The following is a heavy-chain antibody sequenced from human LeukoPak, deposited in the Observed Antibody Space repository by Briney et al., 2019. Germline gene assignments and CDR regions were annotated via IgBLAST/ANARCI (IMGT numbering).Heavy chain of an antibody. Sequence: GGSLRLSCAASGFTFSSYGMHWVRQAPGKGLEWVAFIRYDGSNKYYADSVKGRFTISRDNSKNTLYLQMNSLRAEDTAVYYCAKDGFGWFGELSYAFDIWGQGTMVTVSS. CDR1: GFTFSSYG. V-gene: IGHV3-30*02. J-gene: IGHJ3*02. CDR3: AKDGFGWFGELSYAFDI. CDR2: IRYDGSNK. D-gene: IGHD3-10*01.